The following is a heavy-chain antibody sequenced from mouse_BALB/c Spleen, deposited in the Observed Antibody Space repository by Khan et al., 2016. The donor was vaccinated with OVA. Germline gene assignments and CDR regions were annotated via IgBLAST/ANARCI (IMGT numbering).Heavy chain of an antibody. V-gene: IGHV5-9*02. CDR2: FNNGGSYT. CDR3: ARHGGFNPYDAMDC. Sequence: EVELVESGGGLVKPGGSLKLSCAASGFAFSSYDMSWVRQTPEKRLVWVAIFNNGGSYTNYPASVKGRFTISRANAQNTLYLQVSSMRSEDTALYYCARHGGFNPYDAMDCWGQGTSVTVSS. CDR1: GFAFSSYD. J-gene: IGHJ4*01.